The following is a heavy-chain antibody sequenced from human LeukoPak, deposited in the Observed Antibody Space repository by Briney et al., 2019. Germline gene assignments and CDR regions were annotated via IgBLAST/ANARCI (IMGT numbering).Heavy chain of an antibody. CDR1: GDTLTELS. CDR2: FDPEDGET. Sequence: ASVNVSCKVSGDTLTELSMHWVRQAPGKGLEWMGGFDPEDGETIYAQKFQGRVTMTEDTSTDTAYMELSSLRSEDTAVYYCAKLGGYDWAFDIWGQGTMVTVSS. D-gene: IGHD5-12*01. J-gene: IGHJ3*02. CDR3: AKLGGYDWAFDI. V-gene: IGHV1-24*01.